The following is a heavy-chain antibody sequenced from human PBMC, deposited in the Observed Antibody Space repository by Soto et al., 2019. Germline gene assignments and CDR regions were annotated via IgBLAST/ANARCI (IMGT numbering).Heavy chain of an antibody. CDR1: GFTFSSYA. D-gene: IGHD2-2*01. V-gene: IGHV3-23*01. Sequence: EVQLLESGGGLVQPGGSLRLSCAASGFTFSSYAMSWVRQAPGKGLEWVSAISGSGGSTYYADSVKGRFTISRDNSKNTLYLQMNSLRAEDTAVYYCAKFRLAYCSSTSCYYYYGMDVWGQGTTVTVSS. CDR2: ISGSGGST. CDR3: AKFRLAYCSSTSCYYYYGMDV. J-gene: IGHJ6*02.